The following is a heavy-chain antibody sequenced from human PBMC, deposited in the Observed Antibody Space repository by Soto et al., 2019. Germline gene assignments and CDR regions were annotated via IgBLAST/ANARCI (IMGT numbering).Heavy chain of an antibody. CDR2: IWYDGSNK. Sequence: GGSLRLSCAASGFTFSSYGMHWVRQAPGKGLEWVAVIWYDGSNKYYADSAKGRFTISRDNSKNTLYLQMNSLRAEDTAVYYCAREDGSSSTHYYYYGMDVWGQGTTVTVSS. J-gene: IGHJ6*02. V-gene: IGHV3-33*01. CDR3: AREDGSSSTHYYYYGMDV. D-gene: IGHD6-13*01. CDR1: GFTFSSYG.